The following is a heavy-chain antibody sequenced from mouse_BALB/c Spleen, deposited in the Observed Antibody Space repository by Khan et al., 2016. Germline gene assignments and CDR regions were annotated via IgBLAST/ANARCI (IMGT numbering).Heavy chain of an antibody. CDR2: ISSGSSTI. J-gene: IGHJ4*01. CDR3: ARDYCGSRYGLDYAMDY. Sequence: EVELVESGGGLVQPGGSRKLSCAASGFTFSSFGMHWVRQAPEKGLEWVAYISSGSSTIYYADTVKGRFTISRDNPKNTLFLQMTSLRSEDTAMYYCARDYCGSRYGLDYAMDYWGQGTSVTVSS. D-gene: IGHD1-1*01. CDR1: GFTFSSFG. V-gene: IGHV5-17*02.